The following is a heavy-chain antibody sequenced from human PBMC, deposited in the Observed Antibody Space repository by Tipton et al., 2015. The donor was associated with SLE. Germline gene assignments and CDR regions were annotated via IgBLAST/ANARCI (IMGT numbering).Heavy chain of an antibody. D-gene: IGHD6-6*01. CDR3: ARREYSTSSEEY. CDR2: IYTSGST. CDR1: GGSISSASYY. Sequence: TLSLTCTVSGGSISSASYYWSWIRQPAGKGLEWIGYIYTSGSTNYNPSLKSRVTISVDTSKNQFSLKLSSVTAADTAVYYCARREYSTSSEEYWGQGTLVTVSS. J-gene: IGHJ4*02. V-gene: IGHV4-61*09.